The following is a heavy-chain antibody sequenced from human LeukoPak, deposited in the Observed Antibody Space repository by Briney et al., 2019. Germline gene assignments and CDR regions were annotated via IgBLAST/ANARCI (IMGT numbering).Heavy chain of an antibody. CDR3: ARGAYSSGWAYFDH. J-gene: IGHJ4*02. V-gene: IGHV3-7*01. CDR1: GFSFSSYW. Sequence: GGSLRLSCAASGFSFSSYWMSWVRQAPGKGLEWVANIKQDGSEKYYVDSVKGRFTISRDNAKNSLYLQMNSLRAEDTAVYYCARGAYSSGWAYFDHWGQGTLVTVSS. CDR2: IKQDGSEK. D-gene: IGHD6-19*01.